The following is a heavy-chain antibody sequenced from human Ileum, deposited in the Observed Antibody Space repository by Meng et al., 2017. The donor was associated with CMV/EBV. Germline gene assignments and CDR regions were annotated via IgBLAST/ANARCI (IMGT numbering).Heavy chain of an antibody. Sequence: CKASRYTFTSYYMHWVRQAPGQGLEWMGIINPSGGSTSYAQKFQGRVTMTRDTSTSTVYMALSSLRSEDTAVYYCARGFLGRGPYFGYWGQGTLVTVSS. J-gene: IGHJ4*02. CDR2: INPSGGST. D-gene: IGHD3-3*01. V-gene: IGHV1-46*01. CDR3: ARGFLGRGPYFGY. CDR1: RYTFTSYY.